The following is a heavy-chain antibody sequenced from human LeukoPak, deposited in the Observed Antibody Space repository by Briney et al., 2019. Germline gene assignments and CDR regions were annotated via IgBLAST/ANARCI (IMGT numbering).Heavy chain of an antibody. Sequence: PSETLSLTCTVSGGSFSNYYWSWIRQPAGKGLEWIGRIYTSGSTNYNPSVKSRVTMSVDKSNNQFSLKLTSVTAADTAVYYCARQPPQYYGMDVWGQGTTVTVSS. V-gene: IGHV4-4*07. D-gene: IGHD1-14*01. CDR3: ARQPPQYYGMDV. CDR1: GGSFSNYY. J-gene: IGHJ6*02. CDR2: IYTSGST.